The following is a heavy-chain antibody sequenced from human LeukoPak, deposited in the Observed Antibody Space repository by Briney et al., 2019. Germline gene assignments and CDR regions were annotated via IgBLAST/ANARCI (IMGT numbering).Heavy chain of an antibody. CDR2: IYPGDSDT. D-gene: IGHD4-11*01. CDR1: GYSFTTYW. V-gene: IGHV5-51*01. J-gene: IGHJ4*02. Sequence: GESLKISCQGSGYSFTTYWIGWVRQMPGKGLEWMGIIYPGDSDTRYSPSFQGQVTISADKSINTAYLQWSSLKASDTAIYYCARDYITFDHWGQGTLVTVSS. CDR3: ARDYITFDH.